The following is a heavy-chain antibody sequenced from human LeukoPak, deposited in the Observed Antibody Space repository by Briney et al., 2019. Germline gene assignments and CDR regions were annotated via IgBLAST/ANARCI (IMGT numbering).Heavy chain of an antibody. CDR3: AEDLFGVVPRRSYYYYYMDV. V-gene: IGHV3-30*02. CDR1: GFTFSSYG. CDR2: IRYDGSNK. Sequence: PGGSLRLSCAASGFTFSSYGMHWVRQAPGKGLEWVAFIRYDGSNKYYADSVKGRFTISRDNSKNTLYLQMNSLRAEDTAVYYCAEDLFGVVPRRSYYYYYMDVWGKGTTVTVSS. J-gene: IGHJ6*03. D-gene: IGHD3-3*01.